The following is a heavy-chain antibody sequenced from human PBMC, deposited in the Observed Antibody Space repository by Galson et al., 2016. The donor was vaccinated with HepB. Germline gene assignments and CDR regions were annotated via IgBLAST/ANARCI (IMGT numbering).Heavy chain of an antibody. CDR1: GDSVSSNSAA. D-gene: IGHD2-21*02. CDR2: TYYRFKWYN. Sequence: CAISGDSVSSNSAAWSWIRQSPSRGLEWLGRTYYRFKWYNDYAESVKSRITVNPDTSKNQFSLQLNSVTPEDTAVYFCARYEVVTAAYDYWGQGTQVTVSS. J-gene: IGHJ4*02. V-gene: IGHV6-1*01. CDR3: ARYEVVTAAYDY.